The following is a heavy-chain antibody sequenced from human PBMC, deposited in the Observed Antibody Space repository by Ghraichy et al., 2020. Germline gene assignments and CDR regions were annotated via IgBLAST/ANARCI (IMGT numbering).Heavy chain of an antibody. CDR3: AYGIKQLVWFTSPYYFDY. J-gene: IGHJ4*02. CDR2: IYWNDDK. CDR1: GFSLSTSGVG. Sequence: SGPTLVKPTQTLTLTCTFSGFSLSTSGVGVGWIRQPPGKALEWLALIYWNDDKRYSPSLKSRLTITKDTSKNQVVLTMTNMDPVDTATYYCAYGIKQLVWFTSPYYFDYWGQGTLVTVSS. D-gene: IGHD6-13*01. V-gene: IGHV2-5*01.